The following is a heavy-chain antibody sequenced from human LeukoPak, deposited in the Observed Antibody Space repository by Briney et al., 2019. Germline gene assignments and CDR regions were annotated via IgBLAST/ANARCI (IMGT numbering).Heavy chain of an antibody. CDR2: ISYDGSNK. Sequence: GGSLRLSCAASGFTFSSYAMHWVRQAPGKGLEWVAVISYDGSNKYYADSVKGRFTISRDNSKNTLYLQMNSLRAEDTAVYYCARNRKLIARDDAFDIWGQGTMATVSS. J-gene: IGHJ3*02. V-gene: IGHV3-30*04. D-gene: IGHD2-21*01. CDR1: GFTFSSYA. CDR3: ARNRKLIARDDAFDI.